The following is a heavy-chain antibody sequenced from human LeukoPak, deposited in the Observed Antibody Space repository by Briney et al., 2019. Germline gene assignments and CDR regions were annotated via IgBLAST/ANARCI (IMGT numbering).Heavy chain of an antibody. CDR3: AREGYWASSSCHFDY. CDR1: GFTFSTYS. CDR2: IIYSRVVI. V-gene: IGHV3-21*01. J-gene: IGHJ4*02. Sequence: PAVSLRLSCAASGFTFSTYSMNWVRQVPGKGLEWVSSIIYSRVVIYYADSVKGRFTISRDDAKDSLYLQMNSLKVTARAVYNCAREGYWASSSCHFDYWGQGALVTVSS. D-gene: IGHD2-2*01.